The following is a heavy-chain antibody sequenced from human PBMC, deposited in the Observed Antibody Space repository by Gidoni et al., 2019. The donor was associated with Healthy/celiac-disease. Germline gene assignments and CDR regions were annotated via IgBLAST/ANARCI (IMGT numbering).Heavy chain of an antibody. CDR2: ISYDGSNK. J-gene: IGHJ4*02. CDR3: ARGSRSSGWPKKISGDY. Sequence: QVQLVVSGGGVVQPGRSLSLSCAASGFTFSSYAMHWVRQAPGKGLEWVAVISYDGSNKDYADSVKGRFTISRDNSKNTLYLQMNSLRAEDTAVYYCARGSRSSGWPKKISGDYWGQGTLVTVSS. V-gene: IGHV3-30-3*01. D-gene: IGHD6-19*01. CDR1: GFTFSSYA.